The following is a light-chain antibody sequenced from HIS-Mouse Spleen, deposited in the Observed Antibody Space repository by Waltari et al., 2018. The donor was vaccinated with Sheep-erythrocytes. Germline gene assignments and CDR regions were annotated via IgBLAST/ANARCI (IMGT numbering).Light chain of an antibody. CDR2: KAH. Sequence: DIQMTQSPSTLSASVGDRVTITCRASQSISSWLGWYQQKPGKAPKLLIDKAHSLESGVPSRFSGSRSGTEFTLTISSLQPDDFATYYCQQYNSYPLTFGGGTKVEIK. V-gene: IGKV1-5*03. CDR1: QSISSW. J-gene: IGKJ4*01. CDR3: QQYNSYPLT.